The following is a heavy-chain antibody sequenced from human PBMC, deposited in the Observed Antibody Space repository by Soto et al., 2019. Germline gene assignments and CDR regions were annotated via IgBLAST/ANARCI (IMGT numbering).Heavy chain of an antibody. V-gene: IGHV1-2*04. D-gene: IGHD5-18*01. Sequence: ASVKVSCKASGYTFTGYYMHWVRQAPGQGLEWMGWINPNSGGTNYAQKFQGWVTMTRDTSISTAYMELRRLRSDDTAVYYCARDARVDTAMRPRTDYYYGMDVWGQGTTVTVSS. CDR2: INPNSGGT. CDR1: GYTFTGYY. J-gene: IGHJ6*02. CDR3: ARDARVDTAMRPRTDYYYGMDV.